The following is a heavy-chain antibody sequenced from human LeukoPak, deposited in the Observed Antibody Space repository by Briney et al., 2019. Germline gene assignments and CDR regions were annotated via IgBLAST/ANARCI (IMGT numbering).Heavy chain of an antibody. Sequence: QPGGPLRLPCAPSGFPFRSYGMSWVGQAPGKGRGWVSRINSDGSSTSYADSVKGRFTISRDNAKNTLYLQMNSLRAEDTAVYYCASQVTDFWSGYFGAFDIWGQGTMVTVSS. CDR1: GFPFRSYG. V-gene: IGHV3-74*01. CDR3: ASQVTDFWSGYFGAFDI. J-gene: IGHJ3*02. D-gene: IGHD3-3*01. CDR2: INSDGSST.